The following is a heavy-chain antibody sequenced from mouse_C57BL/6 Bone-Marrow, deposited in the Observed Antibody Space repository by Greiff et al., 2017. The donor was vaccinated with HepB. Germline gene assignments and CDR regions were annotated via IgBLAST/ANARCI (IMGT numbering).Heavy chain of an antibody. Sequence: QVQLQQSGAELVRPGASVKLSCKASGYTFTDYYINWVKQRPGQGLEWIARIYPGSGNTYYNEKFKGKATLTADKSSSTAYMELRSLTSEDSAVYFCARSGSSSPYYFDYWGQGTTLTVSS. D-gene: IGHD1-1*01. CDR3: ARSGSSSPYYFDY. CDR1: GYTFTDYY. CDR2: IYPGSGNT. V-gene: IGHV1-76*01. J-gene: IGHJ2*01.